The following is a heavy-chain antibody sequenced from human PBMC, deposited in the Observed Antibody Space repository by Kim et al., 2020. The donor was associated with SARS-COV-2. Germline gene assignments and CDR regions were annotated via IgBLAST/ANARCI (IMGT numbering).Heavy chain of an antibody. CDR1: GYSFTDYY. CDR3: TRGGGLVNPSGRLFEY. Sequence: ASVKVSCKASGYSFTDYYLHCVRQAPGQGLEWMGIINPRSANTSYAQKFQGRVTMTRDTSTSTVYMELSSLRSEDTAVYYCTRGGGLVNPSGRLFEYWGQGTLVTVSS. D-gene: IGHD3-10*01. V-gene: IGHV1-46*01. J-gene: IGHJ4*02. CDR2: INPRSANT.